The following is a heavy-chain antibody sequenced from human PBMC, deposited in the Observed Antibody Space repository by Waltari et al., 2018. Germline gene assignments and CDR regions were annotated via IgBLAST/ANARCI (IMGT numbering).Heavy chain of an antibody. J-gene: IGHJ4*02. CDR2: IYHSGST. Sequence: QVQLQESGPGLVKPSQTLSLTCTVSGGSISSGGYYWSWIRQHPGKGLEWIGYIYHSGSTYYNPSLKSRVTISVDTSKNQFSLKLSSVTAADTAVYYCARGGDYYDSSGYYSDFDYWGQGTLVTVSS. CDR1: GGSISSGGYY. V-gene: IGHV4-31*03. CDR3: ARGGDYYDSSGYYSDFDY. D-gene: IGHD3-22*01.